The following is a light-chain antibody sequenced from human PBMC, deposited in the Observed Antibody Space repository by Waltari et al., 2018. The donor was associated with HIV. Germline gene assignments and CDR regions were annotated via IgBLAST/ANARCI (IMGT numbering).Light chain of an antibody. Sequence: DIQMTQSPSTLSASVGDRVTITCRASQSISSWLAWYQQKPGTAPKLLIYKASSLKSGVPSRFSGSGSGTEFTLTISSLQPDDFATYYCQQYNSYSYTFGQGTKLEIK. CDR1: QSISSW. CDR3: QQYNSYSYT. CDR2: KAS. J-gene: IGKJ2*01. V-gene: IGKV1-5*03.